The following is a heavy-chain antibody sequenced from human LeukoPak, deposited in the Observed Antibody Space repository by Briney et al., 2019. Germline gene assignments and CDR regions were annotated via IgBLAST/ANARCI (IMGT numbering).Heavy chain of an antibody. CDR2: ISYDGSNK. CDR3: ARNSATGTTGY. J-gene: IGHJ4*02. D-gene: IGHD1-1*01. V-gene: IGHV3-30-3*01. Sequence: GGSLRLSCAASGFTFSSYVMHWVRQAPGKGLEWVAVISYDGSNKYYADSVKGRFTISRDNSKNTLYLQMNSLRAEDTAVYYCARNSATGTTGYWGQGTLVTVSS. CDR1: GFTFSSYV.